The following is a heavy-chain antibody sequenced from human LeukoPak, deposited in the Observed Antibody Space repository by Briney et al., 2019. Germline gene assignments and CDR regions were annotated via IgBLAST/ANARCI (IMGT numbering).Heavy chain of an antibody. CDR2: IYSGGST. CDR1: RFTVSSNY. CDR3: AGTTMIRGVEKWFDP. V-gene: IGHV3-53*01. Sequence: GGSLRLSCAASRFTVSSNYMSWVRQAPGKGLEWVSVIYSGGSTYYADSVKGRFTISRDNSKNTLYLQMNSLRAEDTAVYYCAGTTMIRGVEKWFDPWGQGTLVTVSS. D-gene: IGHD3-10*01. J-gene: IGHJ5*02.